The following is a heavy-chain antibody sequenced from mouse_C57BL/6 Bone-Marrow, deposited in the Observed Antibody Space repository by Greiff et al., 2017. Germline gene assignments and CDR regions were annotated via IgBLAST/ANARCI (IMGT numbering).Heavy chain of an antibody. CDR2: IYPGDGDT. Sequence: QVHVKQSGPELVKPGASVKMSCKASGYTFTDYNMHWVKQRPGKSLEWIGQIYPGDGDTNYNGKFKGKATLTADKSSSTAYMQLSSLTSDDSAVYFCARGAYWGQGTLVTVSA. J-gene: IGHJ3*01. V-gene: IGHV1-80*01. CDR3: ARGAY. CDR1: GYTFTDYN.